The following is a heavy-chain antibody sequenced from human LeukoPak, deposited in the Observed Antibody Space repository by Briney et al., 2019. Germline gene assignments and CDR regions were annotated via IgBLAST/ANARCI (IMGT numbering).Heavy chain of an antibody. D-gene: IGHD2-8*01. J-gene: IGHJ6*02. CDR1: GGSFSGYY. V-gene: IGHV4-30-4*01. Sequence: SETLSLTCAVYGGSFSGYYWSWIRQPPGKGLEWIGYIYYSGSTYYNPSLKSRVTISVDTSKNQFSLKLSSVTAADTAVYYCARVYVALYYYGMDVWGQGTTVTVSS. CDR2: IYYSGST. CDR3: ARVYVALYYYGMDV.